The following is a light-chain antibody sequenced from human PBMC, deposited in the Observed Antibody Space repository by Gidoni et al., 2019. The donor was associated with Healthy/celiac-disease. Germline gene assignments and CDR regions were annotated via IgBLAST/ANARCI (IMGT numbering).Light chain of an antibody. V-gene: IGKV1-39*01. J-gene: IGKJ1*01. Sequence: DIQMRRSPSSLSASVGDRVTITCRASQSISSYLNWYQQKPGKAPKLLIYAASSLQSGVPSRFSGSGSGTDFTLTISSLQPEDFATYYCKQSYSTPRTFGQGTKVEIK. CDR3: KQSYSTPRT. CDR1: QSISSY. CDR2: AAS.